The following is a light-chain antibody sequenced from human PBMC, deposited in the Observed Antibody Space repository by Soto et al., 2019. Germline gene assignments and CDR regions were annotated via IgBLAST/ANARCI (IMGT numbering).Light chain of an antibody. CDR1: QSISSW. J-gene: IGKJ4*01. CDR3: QQYKSYSLT. CDR2: KAS. Sequence: DIQMTQSPSTLSASVGDRVTITCRASQSISSWLAWYQQKPGKAPKLLIYKASSLQSGVPSRFSGSGSGTEFPLTISSLQPDDFATYYCQQYKSYSLTFGGGTKVEIK. V-gene: IGKV1-5*03.